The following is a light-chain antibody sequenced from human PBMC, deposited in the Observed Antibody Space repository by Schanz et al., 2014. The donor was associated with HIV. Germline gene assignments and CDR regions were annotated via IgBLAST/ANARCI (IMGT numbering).Light chain of an antibody. CDR3: QTWDSSTACVV. CDR2: QDT. V-gene: IGLV3-1*01. Sequence: VLTQPPSVSVSPGQTASITCSGDKLGDKYACWYQQRPGQSPLLVIYQDTKRPSGIPERFSGSNSGNTATLTISGTQAMDEADYYCQTWDSSTACVVFGGGTKLTVL. J-gene: IGLJ2*01. CDR1: KLGDKY.